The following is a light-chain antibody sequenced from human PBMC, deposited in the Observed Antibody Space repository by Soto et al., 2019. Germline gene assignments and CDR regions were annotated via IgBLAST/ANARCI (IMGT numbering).Light chain of an antibody. Sequence: SYELTQPPSVSVSPGQTASITCSGDKLGNEYACWYQQKPGQSPVLVIYEDSKRPSGIPERFSGSSSGNTATLTISGTQAMDEADYYCQAWDSSTVVFGGGTKLTVL. CDR2: EDS. CDR1: KLGNEY. V-gene: IGLV3-1*01. J-gene: IGLJ2*01. CDR3: QAWDSSTVV.